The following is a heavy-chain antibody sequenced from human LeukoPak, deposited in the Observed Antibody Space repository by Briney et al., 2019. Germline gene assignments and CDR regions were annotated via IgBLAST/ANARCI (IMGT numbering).Heavy chain of an antibody. D-gene: IGHD6-19*01. J-gene: IGHJ4*02. Sequence: GGSLRLSCAASGFTFSYHWMTWVRQAPGKGLEWVSVISGSGGNIYYADTVKGRFTISRDNSKNTLYLQMNSLRAEDTAVYYCAKVYSGPFDYWGQGTLVTVSS. CDR2: ISGSGGNI. V-gene: IGHV3-23*01. CDR1: GFTFSYHW. CDR3: AKVYSGPFDY.